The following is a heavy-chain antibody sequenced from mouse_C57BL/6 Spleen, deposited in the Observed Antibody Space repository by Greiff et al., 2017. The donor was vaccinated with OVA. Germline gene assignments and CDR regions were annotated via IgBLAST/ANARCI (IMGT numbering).Heavy chain of an antibody. CDR2: INPSSGYT. J-gene: IGHJ3*01. D-gene: IGHD2-4*01. V-gene: IGHV1-4*01. CDR1: GYTFTSYT. Sequence: VQLQESGAELARPGASVKMSCKASGYTFTSYTMHWVKQRPGQGLEWIGYINPSSGYTKYNQKFKDKATLTADKSSSTAYMQLSSLTSEDSAVYYCASYDYDEGWFAYWGQGTLVTVSA. CDR3: ASYDYDEGWFAY.